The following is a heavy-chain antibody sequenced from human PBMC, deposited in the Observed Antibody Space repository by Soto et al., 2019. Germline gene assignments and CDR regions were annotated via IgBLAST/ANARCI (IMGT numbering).Heavy chain of an antibody. CDR1: GFTFSSYS. CDR2: ISSSSSYI. Sequence: GGSLRLSCAASGFTFSSYSMNWVRQAPGKGLEWVSSISSSSSYIYYADSVKGRFTISRDNAKNSLYLQMNSLRAEDTAVYYCAKVLKDQWLVLYYYYGMDVWGQGTTVTAP. V-gene: IGHV3-21*04. J-gene: IGHJ6*02. D-gene: IGHD6-19*01. CDR3: AKVLKDQWLVLYYYYGMDV.